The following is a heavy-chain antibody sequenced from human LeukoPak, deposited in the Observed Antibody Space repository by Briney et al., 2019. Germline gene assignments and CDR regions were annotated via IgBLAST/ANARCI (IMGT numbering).Heavy chain of an antibody. Sequence: PGGSLRLSCVVSGFTISSDWKSWVCKPPGKGQELVANIKQDGSEKYYVDSVKGRFTMSRDNAKISLYLQMNSLRAEDTAVYYCARVQWELRGVGSYFEYWGQGDLVTVSS. J-gene: IGHJ4*02. CDR2: IKQDGSEK. CDR3: ARVQWELRGVGSYFEY. CDR1: GFTISSDW. V-gene: IGHV3-7*01. D-gene: IGHD1-26*01.